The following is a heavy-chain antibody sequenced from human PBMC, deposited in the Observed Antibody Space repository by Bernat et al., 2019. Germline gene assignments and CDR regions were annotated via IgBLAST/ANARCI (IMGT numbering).Heavy chain of an antibody. CDR2: ISYDGSNK. CDR1: GFTFSSYA. D-gene: IGHD4-17*01. CDR3: ARDPGDYGDLAGYFDY. Sequence: QVQLVESGGGVVQPGRSLRLSCAASGFTFSSYAMHWVRQAPGKGLEWVAVISYDGSNKYYADSVKGRFTISRDNSKNTLYLQMDSLRAEDTAVYYCARDPGDYGDLAGYFDYWGQGTLVTVSS. V-gene: IGHV3-30-3*01. J-gene: IGHJ4*02.